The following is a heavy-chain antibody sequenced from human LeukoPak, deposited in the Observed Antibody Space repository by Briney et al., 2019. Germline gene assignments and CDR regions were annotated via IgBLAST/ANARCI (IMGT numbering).Heavy chain of an antibody. CDR2: IYYSGTT. V-gene: IGHV4-39*01. J-gene: IGHJ4*02. CDR3: ARHVRFLEWLSSYYFDY. D-gene: IGHD3-3*01. Sequence: SQTLSLTCTVSGGTISSSSYYWGWIRQPPGKGLEWIGSIYYSGTTYYNPSLKSRVTISVDTSKSQFSLRLTSVTAADTAVYYCARHVRFLEWLSSYYFDYWGQGTLVTVSS. CDR1: GGTISSSSYY.